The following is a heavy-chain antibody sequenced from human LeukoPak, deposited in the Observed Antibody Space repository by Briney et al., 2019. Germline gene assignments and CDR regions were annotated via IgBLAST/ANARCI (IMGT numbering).Heavy chain of an antibody. D-gene: IGHD3-22*01. CDR2: INSDGSST. Sequence: PGGSLRLSCAASGFTFSSYWMHWVRQAPGKGLVWVSRINSDGSSTSYADSVKGRFTISRDNAKNTLYLQMNSLRAEDAAVYYCARDGSMIDAFDIWGQGTMVTVSS. CDR3: ARDGSMIDAFDI. V-gene: IGHV3-74*01. CDR1: GFTFSSYW. J-gene: IGHJ3*02.